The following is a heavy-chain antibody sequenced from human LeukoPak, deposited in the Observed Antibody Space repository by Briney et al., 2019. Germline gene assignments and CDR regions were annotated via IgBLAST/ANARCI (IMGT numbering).Heavy chain of an antibody. D-gene: IGHD6-13*01. CDR3: ARHGQQLYIGN. V-gene: IGHV5-51*01. CDR1: RYSFTSYW. J-gene: IGHJ4*02. CDR2: IYPGDSDT. Sequence: GESLKILCKCSRYSFTSYWLGWVRQIPGKGLEWVGIIYPGDSDTRYSPSFQGQVTISADKSISTAYLQWSSLKASDTAMYYCARHGQQLYIGNWGQGTLVTVSS.